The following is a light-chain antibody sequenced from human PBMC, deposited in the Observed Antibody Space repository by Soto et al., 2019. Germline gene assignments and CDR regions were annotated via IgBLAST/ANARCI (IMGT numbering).Light chain of an antibody. J-gene: IGLJ1*01. CDR3: CSYAGSYSLYV. V-gene: IGLV2-11*01. Sequence: QSALTQPRSVSASPGQSVTISCTGTSSDVGGYNYVSWYQQHPGKAPKLMIYDVSKRPSGVPDRFSGSKSGNTASLTISGLQAEDEADYYCCSYAGSYSLYVFGTGTKVNVL. CDR2: DVS. CDR1: SSDVGGYNY.